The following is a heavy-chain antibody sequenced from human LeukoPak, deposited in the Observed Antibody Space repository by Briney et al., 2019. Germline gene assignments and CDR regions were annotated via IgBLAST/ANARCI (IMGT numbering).Heavy chain of an antibody. Sequence: ASVKVSCKASGGTFSSYAMSWVRQAPGKGLEWVSAISGSGGSTYYADSVKGRFTISRDNSKNTLYLQMNSLRAEDTAVYYCAKPPFYYYDSSGYYYDYWGQGTLVTVSS. CDR1: GGTFSSYA. CDR3: AKPPFYYYDSSGYYYDY. D-gene: IGHD3-22*01. J-gene: IGHJ4*02. CDR2: ISGSGGST. V-gene: IGHV3-23*01.